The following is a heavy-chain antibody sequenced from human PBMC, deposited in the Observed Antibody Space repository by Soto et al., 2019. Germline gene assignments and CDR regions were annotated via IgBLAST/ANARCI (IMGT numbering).Heavy chain of an antibody. V-gene: IGHV1-46*01. CDR1: GYTFTSYY. Sequence: VASVKVSCKASGYTFTSYYMHWVRQAPGQGLEWMGIINPSGGSTSYAQKFQGRVTMTRDTSTSTVYMELSSLRSEDTAVYYCARESEPYDFWSGYSLTNLYYYYGMEVWGQGTTVTVSS. CDR3: ARESEPYDFWSGYSLTNLYYYYGMEV. J-gene: IGHJ6*02. CDR2: INPSGGST. D-gene: IGHD3-3*01.